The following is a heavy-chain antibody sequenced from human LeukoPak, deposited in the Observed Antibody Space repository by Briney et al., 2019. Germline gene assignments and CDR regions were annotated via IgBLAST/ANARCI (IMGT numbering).Heavy chain of an antibody. Sequence: PGGSLRLSCAASGFTFTSYTMNWVRQAPGKGLEWVSSISSSSSYIYYADSVKGRFTISRDNAKNSLYLQMNSLRAEDTAVYYCARDHLRFLGGMDVWGKGTTVTVSS. D-gene: IGHD3-3*01. J-gene: IGHJ6*04. CDR2: ISSSSSYI. CDR1: GFTFTSYT. V-gene: IGHV3-21*01. CDR3: ARDHLRFLGGMDV.